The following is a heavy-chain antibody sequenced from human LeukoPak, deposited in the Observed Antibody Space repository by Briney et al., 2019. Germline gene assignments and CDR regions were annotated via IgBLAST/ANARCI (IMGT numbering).Heavy chain of an antibody. J-gene: IGHJ4*02. V-gene: IGHV3-21*01. CDR3: VRRGPNNSGLDY. D-gene: IGHD5-12*01. CDR2: ITSTSTYI. Sequence: GGSLRLSCAASGFTFSSYWMHWVRQAPGKGLDWVASITSTSTYIYYADSVQGRFAVSRDNAKNSLYLQMNSLRAEDTAVFYCVRRGPNNSGLDYWGQGTLVTVSS. CDR1: GFTFSSYW.